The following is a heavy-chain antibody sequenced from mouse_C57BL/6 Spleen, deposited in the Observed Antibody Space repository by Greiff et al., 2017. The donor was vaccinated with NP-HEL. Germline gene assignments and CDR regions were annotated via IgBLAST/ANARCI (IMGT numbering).Heavy chain of an antibody. CDR2: IYPGDGDT. Sequence: VQGVESGAELVKPGASVKISCKASGYAFSSYWMNWVKQRPGKGLEWIGQIYPGDGDTNYNGKFKGKATLTADKSSSTAYMQLSSLTSEDSAVYFCARLLYYYAMDYWGQGTSVTVSS. J-gene: IGHJ4*01. CDR3: ARLLYYYAMDY. CDR1: GYAFSSYW. V-gene: IGHV1-80*01.